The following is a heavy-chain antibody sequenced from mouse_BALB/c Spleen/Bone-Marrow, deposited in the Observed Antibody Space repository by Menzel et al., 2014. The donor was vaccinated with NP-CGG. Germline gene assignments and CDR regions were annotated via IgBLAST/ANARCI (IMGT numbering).Heavy chain of an antibody. D-gene: IGHD1-1*01. V-gene: IGHV5-6*01. CDR1: GFTFSSYG. CDR3: ARPTTVVAKGGSFDY. Sequence: DVQLVESGGDLVKPGGSLKLSCAASGFTFSSYGMSWVRQTPDKRLEWVATISSGGSYTYYPDSVKGRFTISRDNAKNTLYLQMSSLKSEDTAMYYCARPTTVVAKGGSFDYWGQGTTLTVSS. CDR2: ISSGGSYT. J-gene: IGHJ2*01.